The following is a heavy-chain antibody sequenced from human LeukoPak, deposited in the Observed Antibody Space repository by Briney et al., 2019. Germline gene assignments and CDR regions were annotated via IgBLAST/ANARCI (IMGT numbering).Heavy chain of an antibody. J-gene: IGHJ6*02. V-gene: IGHV4-34*01. Sequence: PSETLSLTCAVYGGSFSGYYWSWIRQPPGKGLEWIGEINHSGSTNYNPSLKSRVTISVDTSKNQFSLKLSSVTAADTAVYYCARGRRYDFWSGPIYYYYDMDVWGQATTVTVSS. D-gene: IGHD3-3*01. CDR3: ARGRRYDFWSGPIYYYYDMDV. CDR1: GGSFSGYY. CDR2: INHSGST.